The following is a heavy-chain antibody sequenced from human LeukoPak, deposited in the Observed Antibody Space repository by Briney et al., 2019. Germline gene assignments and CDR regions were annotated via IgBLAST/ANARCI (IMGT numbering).Heavy chain of an antibody. Sequence: PGGSLRLSCAASGFTFSSYGMHWVRQAPGKGLEWVAFIRYDGSNKYYADSVKGRFTISRDNSKNTLYLQMNSLRAEDTAVYYCASRPRRIVGAKAGDYWGQGTLVTVSS. CDR1: GFTFSSYG. CDR2: IRYDGSNK. CDR3: ASRPRRIVGAKAGDY. D-gene: IGHD1-26*01. V-gene: IGHV3-30*02. J-gene: IGHJ4*02.